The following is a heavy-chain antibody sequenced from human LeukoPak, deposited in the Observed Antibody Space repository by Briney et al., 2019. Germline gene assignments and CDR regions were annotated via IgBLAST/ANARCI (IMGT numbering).Heavy chain of an antibody. V-gene: IGHV3-30*02. J-gene: IGHJ6*03. CDR2: IRYDGSNK. D-gene: IGHD6-6*01. CDR3: AKAGSRAARPAYYYYMDV. CDR1: GFTFSSYG. Sequence: GGSLRLSCAASGFTFSSYGMHWVRQAPGKGLEWVAFIRYDGSNKYYSDSVKGRFTISRDNSKNTLYLQMNSLRAEDTAVYYCAKAGSRAARPAYYYYMDVWGKGTTVTVSS.